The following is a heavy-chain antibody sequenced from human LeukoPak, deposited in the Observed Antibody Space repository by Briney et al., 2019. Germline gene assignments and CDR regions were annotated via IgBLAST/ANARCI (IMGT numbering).Heavy chain of an antibody. D-gene: IGHD6-19*01. Sequence: SGPALVKPTQTLTLTCTFSVFLLTTSGMSRSWVGQSPGKTLEWLAHIDCNDDKHYRPSLKTRLTISTDTSKNQAFLTVTHMDPVDTGTYFCARTYGSGWCLDYWGQGALVSVSS. CDR1: VFLLTTSGMS. CDR3: ARTYGSGWCLDY. V-gene: IGHV2-70*19. CDR2: IDCNDDK. J-gene: IGHJ4*02.